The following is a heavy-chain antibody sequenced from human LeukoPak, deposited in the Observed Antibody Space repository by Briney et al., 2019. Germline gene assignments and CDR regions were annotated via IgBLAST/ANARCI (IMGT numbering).Heavy chain of an antibody. Sequence: PGGSLRLSCAASGFTFSSYGMHWVRQAPGKGLEWVAVISYDGSNKYYADSVKGRFTISRDNSKNTLYLQVNSLRAEDTAVYYCAKEATYYDFWSGYFLSGAFDYWGQGTLVTVSS. CDR2: ISYDGSNK. CDR1: GFTFSSYG. V-gene: IGHV3-30*18. CDR3: AKEATYYDFWSGYFLSGAFDY. D-gene: IGHD3-3*01. J-gene: IGHJ4*02.